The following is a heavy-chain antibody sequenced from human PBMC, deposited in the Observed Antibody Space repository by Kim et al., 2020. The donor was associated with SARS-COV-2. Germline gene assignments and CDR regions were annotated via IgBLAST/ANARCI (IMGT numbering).Heavy chain of an antibody. V-gene: IGHV3-7*01. D-gene: IGHD3-16*01. CDR2: DGSEK. Sequence: DGSEKYYVDSVKGRFTISRDNAKNSLYLQMNSLRAEDTAVYYCAREGGVYWGQGTLVTVSS. CDR3: AREGGVY. J-gene: IGHJ4*02.